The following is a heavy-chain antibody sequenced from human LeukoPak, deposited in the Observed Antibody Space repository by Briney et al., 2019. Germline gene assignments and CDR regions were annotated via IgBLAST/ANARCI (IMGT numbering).Heavy chain of an antibody. V-gene: IGHV3-30*03. J-gene: IGHJ4*02. CDR2: ISSDGSNK. Sequence: GRSLRLSCAASGFTFSSYGMHWVRQAPGKGLEWVAFISSDGSNKYYTDSVKGRFTISRDNSKNTLCPQMNSLGPEDTAVYYCDPHDSSSHFWGQGTLVTVSS. CDR3: DPHDSSSHF. D-gene: IGHD6-6*01. CDR1: GFTFSSYG.